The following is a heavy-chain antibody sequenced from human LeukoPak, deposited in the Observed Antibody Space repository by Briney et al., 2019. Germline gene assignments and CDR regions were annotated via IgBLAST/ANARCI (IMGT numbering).Heavy chain of an antibody. D-gene: IGHD3-10*01. CDR3: ARDSGWGVLDY. Sequence: PSETLSLTCTVSGGSISSYYWSWIRQPPGKGLEWIGYIYYSGSTNYNPSLKSRVTISVDTSKNQFSLKLSSVTAADTAVYYCARDSGWGVLDYWGQGTLVTVSS. V-gene: IGHV4-59*01. J-gene: IGHJ4*02. CDR2: IYYSGST. CDR1: GGSISSYY.